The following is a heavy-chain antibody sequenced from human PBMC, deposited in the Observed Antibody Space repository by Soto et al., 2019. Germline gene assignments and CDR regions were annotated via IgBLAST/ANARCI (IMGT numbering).Heavy chain of an antibody. CDR3: VRGGSNYAS. V-gene: IGHV3-7*01. CDR2: IKPDESEK. Sequence: GGSLRLSCTASGFTFSDSWMTWVRQAPGKGLEWVARIKPDESEKKYADSVKGRFSISRDNVKNSMYLQMDSLRGEDTAVYYCVRGGSNYASWGQGTLVTVSS. D-gene: IGHD4-4*01. J-gene: IGHJ5*02. CDR1: GFTFSDSW.